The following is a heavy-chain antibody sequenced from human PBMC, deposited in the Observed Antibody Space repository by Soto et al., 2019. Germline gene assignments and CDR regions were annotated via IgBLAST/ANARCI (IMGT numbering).Heavy chain of an antibody. CDR1: GGSFSGYY. V-gene: IGHV4-34*01. Sequence: PSETLSLTCAVYGGSFSGYYWSWIRQPPGKGLEWIGEINHSGSTNYNPSLKSRVTISVNTSNNQFSLKLSYVTDADTAVYSCARGPRGYGGYWGQGTVVTAPQ. J-gene: IGHJ4*02. CDR2: INHSGST. CDR3: ARGPRGYGGY. D-gene: IGHD3-22*01.